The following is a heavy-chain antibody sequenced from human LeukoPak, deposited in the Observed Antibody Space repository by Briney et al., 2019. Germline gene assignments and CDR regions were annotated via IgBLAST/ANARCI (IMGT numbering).Heavy chain of an antibody. CDR2: IDAGGGTT. J-gene: IGHJ1*01. CDR3: AKDYLYDTST. Sequence: GGSLRLSCAASGFTFTDYAVTWVRQAPGRGLEWVSSIDAGGGTTDYADSVKGRFTISRDNSKNTLYLQMHTARAEDTASYYCAKDYLYDTSTWGQGTLVTVSS. CDR1: GFTFTDYA. V-gene: IGHV3-23*01. D-gene: IGHD3-22*01.